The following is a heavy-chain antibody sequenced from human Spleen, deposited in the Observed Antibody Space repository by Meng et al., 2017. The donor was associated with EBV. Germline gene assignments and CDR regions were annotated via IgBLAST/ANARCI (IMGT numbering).Heavy chain of an antibody. CDR1: GFTLRSYG. D-gene: IGHD2-8*01. J-gene: IGHJ4*02. Sequence: VARQESGPGLVKPGESLRLSCVASGFTLRSYGMHWVRLAPGKGLEWVSSISSNSIDIYYEDSVKGRFTISRDNAKNSLFLQMNSLRAEDTAVYYCARDRTSNRFDYWGQGTLVTVSS. V-gene: IGHV3-21*01. CDR2: ISSNSIDI. CDR3: ARDRTSNRFDY.